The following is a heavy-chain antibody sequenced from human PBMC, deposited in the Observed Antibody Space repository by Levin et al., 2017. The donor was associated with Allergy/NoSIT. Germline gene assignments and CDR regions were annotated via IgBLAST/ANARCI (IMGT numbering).Heavy chain of an antibody. CDR2: ISSSSSTI. CDR1: GFTFSSYS. Sequence: GGSLRLSCAASGFTFSSYSMNWVRQAPGKGLEWVSYISSSSSTIYYADSVKGRFTISRDNAKNSLYLQMNSLRDEDTAVYYCAREDGGYYDGSGSAFDSWGQGTMVTVSS. J-gene: IGHJ3*02. V-gene: IGHV3-48*02. CDR3: AREDGGYYDGSGSAFDS. D-gene: IGHD3-10*01.